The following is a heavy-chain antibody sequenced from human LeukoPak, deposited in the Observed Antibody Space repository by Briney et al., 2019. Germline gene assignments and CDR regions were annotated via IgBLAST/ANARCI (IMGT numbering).Heavy chain of an antibody. D-gene: IGHD3-22*01. CDR3: ARDAPWDSSGFDY. J-gene: IGHJ4*02. Sequence: PSETLSLTCTVSGGSISSGGYYWSWIRQHPGKGLEWIGYIYYSGSTYYNPSLKSRVTISVDTSKNQFSLKLSSVTAADTAVYYCARDAPWDSSGFDYWGQGTLVTVSS. CDR2: IYYSGST. CDR1: GGSISSGGYY. V-gene: IGHV4-31*03.